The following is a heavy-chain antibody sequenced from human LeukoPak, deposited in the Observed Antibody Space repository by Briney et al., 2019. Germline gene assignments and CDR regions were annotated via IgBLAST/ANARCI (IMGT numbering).Heavy chain of an antibody. CDR2: MNPNSANR. CDR3: ARAGYCSTTSCPPFDY. Sequence: GASVKVSCKASGYTFTNYDINWVRQATGHGLEWMGWMNPNSANRGYAQKFQGRVTMTRDTSISTAYMELSSLRSEDTAVYYCARAGYCSTTSCPPFDYWGQGTLVTVSS. J-gene: IGHJ4*02. D-gene: IGHD2-2*01. CDR1: GYTFTNYD. V-gene: IGHV1-8*01.